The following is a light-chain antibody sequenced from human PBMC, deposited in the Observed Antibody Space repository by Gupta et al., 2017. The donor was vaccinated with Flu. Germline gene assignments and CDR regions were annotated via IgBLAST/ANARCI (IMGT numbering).Light chain of an antibody. J-gene: IGKJ2*01. CDR3: QQSYSTPYT. CDR2: AAS. Sequence: PTSLSASVGDRVIVSCRASQSISSYLNWYQQKPGKAPKLLIYAASTLESAVPSRFSGSGSGADFTLTIDSLQPEDFATYYCQQSYSTPYTFGQGTKLEIK. V-gene: IGKV1-39*01. CDR1: QSISSY.